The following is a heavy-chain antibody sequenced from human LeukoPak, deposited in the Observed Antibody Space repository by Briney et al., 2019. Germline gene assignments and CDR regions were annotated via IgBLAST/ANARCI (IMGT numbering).Heavy chain of an antibody. J-gene: IGHJ3*02. Sequence: SETLSLTCTVSGGSISSYYWSWIRQPPGKGLEWIGYIYYSGSNNYNPPLKSRVTISVDTSKNQFSLKLSSVTAADTAVYYCARFTYYYGSGSNDAFDIWGQGTMVTVSS. CDR1: GGSISSYY. D-gene: IGHD3-10*01. V-gene: IGHV4-59*01. CDR2: IYYSGSN. CDR3: ARFTYYYGSGSNDAFDI.